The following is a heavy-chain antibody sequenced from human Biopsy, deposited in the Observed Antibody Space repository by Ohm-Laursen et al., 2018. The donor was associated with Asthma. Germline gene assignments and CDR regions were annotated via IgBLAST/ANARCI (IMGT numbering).Heavy chain of an antibody. Sequence: SLRLSCAASGFTFSSYSMNWVRQAPGKGLEWVSYISSSSSTIYYADSVKGRFTISRDNAKNSLYLQMNSLRDEDTAVYYCARMITIFGVVSRGMDVWGQGTTVTVS. V-gene: IGHV3-48*02. D-gene: IGHD3-3*01. CDR1: GFTFSSYS. J-gene: IGHJ6*02. CDR2: ISSSSSTI. CDR3: ARMITIFGVVSRGMDV.